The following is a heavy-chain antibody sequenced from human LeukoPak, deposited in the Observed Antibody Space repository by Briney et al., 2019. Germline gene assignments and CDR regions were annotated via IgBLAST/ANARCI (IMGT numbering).Heavy chain of an antibody. CDR3: AKVRSTVTTVEDYGMDV. Sequence: GGSLRLSCAASGFIFSTYSMNWVRQAPGKGLEWVSSISSTSSYIYYADSVKGRFTISRDNAKNSLYLQMNSLRAEDTAVYYCAKVRSTVTTVEDYGMDVWGQGTTVTVSS. D-gene: IGHD4-17*01. CDR2: ISSTSSYI. J-gene: IGHJ6*02. V-gene: IGHV3-21*04. CDR1: GFIFSTYS.